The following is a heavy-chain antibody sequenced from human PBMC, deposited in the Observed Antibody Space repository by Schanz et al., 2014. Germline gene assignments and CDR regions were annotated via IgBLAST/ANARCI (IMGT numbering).Heavy chain of an antibody. CDR3: AKGGARRFPVVPDAIQGLRGHCYGNYLDV. J-gene: IGHJ6*03. Sequence: EVQLLESGGGLVQPGGSLRLSCAASGFTFSSYAMSWVRQAPGKGLEWVSGISGSGGSTYYADSVKGRFTIARDNSKNTLYLQMNSLRAEDTAVYYCAKGGARRFPVVPDAIQGLRGHCYGNYLDVWGKGTTVTASS. V-gene: IGHV3-23*01. CDR2: ISGSGGST. D-gene: IGHD2-2*02. CDR1: GFTFSSYA.